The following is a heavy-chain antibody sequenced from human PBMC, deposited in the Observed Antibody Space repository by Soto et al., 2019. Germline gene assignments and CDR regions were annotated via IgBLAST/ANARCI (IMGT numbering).Heavy chain of an antibody. CDR2: IYYSGST. Sequence: SETLSLTCTVSSGSMSGYYWNWIRQPPGKGLEWIGYIYYSGSTNYNPSLKSRVTISVDTSKNQFSLKLGSVTAADTAVYYCARAADYDFWSGYSNDAFDLWGQGTMVTVSS. CDR1: SGSMSGYY. J-gene: IGHJ3*01. V-gene: IGHV4-59*01. CDR3: ARAADYDFWSGYSNDAFDL. D-gene: IGHD3-3*01.